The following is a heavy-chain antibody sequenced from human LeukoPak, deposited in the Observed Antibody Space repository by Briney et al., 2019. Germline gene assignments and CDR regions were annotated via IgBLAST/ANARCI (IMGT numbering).Heavy chain of an antibody. D-gene: IGHD3-3*01. CDR1: GYSFTTYW. CDR3: ARRNNPTIFGSPNDAFDI. J-gene: IGHJ3*02. Sequence: GESLKISCKGSGYSFTTYWIAWVRHMPGKGLEWMGIIFPGDSDTRYSPSFQGQVTISADKSISTAYLQWSSLKASDTAMYYCARRNNPTIFGSPNDAFDIWGQGTMVTVSS. V-gene: IGHV5-51*01. CDR2: IFPGDSDT.